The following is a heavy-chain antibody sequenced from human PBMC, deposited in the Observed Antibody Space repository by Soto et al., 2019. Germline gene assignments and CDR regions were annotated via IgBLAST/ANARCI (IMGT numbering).Heavy chain of an antibody. CDR3: ASTFYYDSSGYPGRLDY. J-gene: IGHJ4*02. CDR2: ISYSGNT. V-gene: IGHV4-31*01. D-gene: IGHD3-22*01. CDR1: GDSVSTSGYY. Sequence: PSETLSLTCTVSGDSVSTSGYYWSWIRQYPGKGLEWIGYISYSGNTYYNPSLKSQVAISVDTSKNHFSLRLSSVTAADTAVYYCASTFYYDSSGYPGRLDYWGQGTLVTVSS.